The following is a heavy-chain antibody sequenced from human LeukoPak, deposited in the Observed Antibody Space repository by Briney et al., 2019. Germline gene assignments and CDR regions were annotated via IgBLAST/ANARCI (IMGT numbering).Heavy chain of an antibody. Sequence: GGSLRLSCAASGFTFSSYAMSWVRQAPGKGLEWVSVIYSGGSTYYADSVKGRFTISRDNSKNTLYLQMNSLRAEDTAVYYCARSPRNRHFDYWGQGTLVTVSS. D-gene: IGHD2/OR15-2a*01. CDR2: IYSGGST. V-gene: IGHV3-66*02. CDR1: GFTFSSYA. J-gene: IGHJ4*02. CDR3: ARSPRNRHFDY.